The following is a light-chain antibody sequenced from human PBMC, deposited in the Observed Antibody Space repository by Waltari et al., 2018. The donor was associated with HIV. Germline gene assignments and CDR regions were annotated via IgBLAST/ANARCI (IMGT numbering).Light chain of an antibody. Sequence: DIRMTQSPAFLSVPVGERVVIPCRPSHNIRTSLNWYQYKSGKAPKLLFYGASSLQPAVPSRFTCSGSDTDFTLTITGLQAEDSGIYFCQQTLDVPLTFGGGT. CDR3: QQTLDVPLT. CDR2: GAS. J-gene: IGKJ4*02. CDR1: HNIRTS. V-gene: IGKV1-39*01.